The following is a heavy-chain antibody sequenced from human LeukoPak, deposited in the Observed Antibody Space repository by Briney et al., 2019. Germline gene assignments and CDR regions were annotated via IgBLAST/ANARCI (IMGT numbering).Heavy chain of an antibody. D-gene: IGHD3-22*01. V-gene: IGHV1-2*02. CDR2: INPNSGGT. CDR3: AGLYDSNQTAAFDI. CDR1: GYTFTGYY. Sequence: ASVKVSCKASGYTFTGYYMHWVRQAPGQGLEWMGWINPNSGGTNYAQKFQGRVTMTRDTSISTAYMELSRLRSDDTAVYYCAGLYDSNQTAAFDIWGQGTMVTVSS. J-gene: IGHJ3*02.